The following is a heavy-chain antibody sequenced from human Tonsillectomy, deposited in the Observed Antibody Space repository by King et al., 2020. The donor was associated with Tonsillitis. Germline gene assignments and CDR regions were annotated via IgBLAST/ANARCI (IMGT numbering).Heavy chain of an antibody. CDR2: INPNSGGT. Sequence: QLVQSGAEVKTPGASVKVSCKASGYSFTDYFMHWVRQAPGQGLEWMGWINPNSGGTKYAQKFQGRGTMTSDASISTYYMELSRLKSDDSAVYYCAKALDNIVVVSAATLYYWGQGTQVTVSS. V-gene: IGHV1-2*02. CDR3: AKALDNIVVVSAATLYY. J-gene: IGHJ4*02. D-gene: IGHD2-2*01. CDR1: GYSFTDYF.